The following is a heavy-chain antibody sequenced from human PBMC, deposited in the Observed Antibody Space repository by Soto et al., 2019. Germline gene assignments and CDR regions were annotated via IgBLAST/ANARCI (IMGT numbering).Heavy chain of an antibody. CDR3: ARTRQYYYDSSGYSPTNFDY. J-gene: IGHJ4*02. V-gene: IGHV4-4*02. D-gene: IGHD3-22*01. CDR2: IYHSGST. CDR1: GGSISSSNW. Sequence: SETLSLTCAVSGGSISSSNWWSWVRQPPGKGLEWIGEIYHSGSTNYNPSLKSRVTISVDKSKNQFSLKLSSVTAADTAVYYCARTRQYYYDSSGYSPTNFDYWGQGTLVTVSS.